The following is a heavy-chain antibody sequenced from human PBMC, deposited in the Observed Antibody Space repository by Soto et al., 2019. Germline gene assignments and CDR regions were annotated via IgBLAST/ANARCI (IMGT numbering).Heavy chain of an antibody. J-gene: IGHJ6*02. CDR1: GFTFSSYV. Sequence: EVQLLESGGGLVQPGGSLRVSCVASGFTFSSYVMNWVRQAPGKGLYWVSGISGSGGSTYYADSVKGRFTISIDNSKNTLYLQMNSLTVEDTAVYYCAKGPRAPPPHDYGMDVWGQGTTVTVSS. CDR2: ISGSGGST. CDR3: AKGPRAPPPHDYGMDV. V-gene: IGHV3-23*01.